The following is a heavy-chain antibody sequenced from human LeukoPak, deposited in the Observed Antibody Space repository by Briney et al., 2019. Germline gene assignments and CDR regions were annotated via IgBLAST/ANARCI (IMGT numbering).Heavy chain of an antibody. D-gene: IGHD3-10*01. V-gene: IGHV1-18*01. CDR3: ARDTTTYYFTSGSMDAFDI. CDR2: ISAYNGNT. Sequence: ASVKVSCKASGYTFTSYGISWVRQAPGQGLEWMGWISAYNGNTNYAQKLQGRVTMTTDTSTSTAYMELRSLRSDDTAVYYCARDTTTYYFTSGSMDAFDIWGQGTMVTVSS. CDR1: GYTFTSYG. J-gene: IGHJ3*02.